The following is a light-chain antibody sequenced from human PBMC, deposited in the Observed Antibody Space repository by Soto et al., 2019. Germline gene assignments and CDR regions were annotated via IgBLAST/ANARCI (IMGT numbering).Light chain of an antibody. Sequence: QCVLTQPPSASGSPGQSVTISCTGTSSDVGASNYVSWYQQHSDKAPKLMIYEVSKRPSGVPDRFSGSKSGNTASLTVSGLQAEDEADYYCSSYAGDNSFAFGSGTKVTVL. V-gene: IGLV2-8*01. CDR1: SSDVGASNY. CDR2: EVS. J-gene: IGLJ1*01. CDR3: SSYAGDNSFA.